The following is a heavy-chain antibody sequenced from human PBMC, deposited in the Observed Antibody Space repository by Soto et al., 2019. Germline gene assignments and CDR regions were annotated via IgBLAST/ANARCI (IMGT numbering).Heavy chain of an antibody. CDR1: GGSISSGGYY. Sequence: SETLSLTCTVSGGSISSGGYYWSWIRQHPGKGLEWIGYIYYSGSTYYNPSLKSRVTISVDTSKNQFSLKLSSVTAADTAVYSCARVSAYCSSPSCYAGPDGGFDPWGQGTLVTVSS. V-gene: IGHV4-31*03. D-gene: IGHD2-2*01. J-gene: IGHJ5*02. CDR2: IYYSGST. CDR3: ARVSAYCSSPSCYAGPDGGFDP.